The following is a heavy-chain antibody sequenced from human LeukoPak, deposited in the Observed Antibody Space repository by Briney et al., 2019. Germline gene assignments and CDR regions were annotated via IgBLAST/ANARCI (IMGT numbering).Heavy chain of an antibody. Sequence: GGSLRLSCAASGFIFRNFAVSWVRQAPGKGLEWVSGLSSGGEKTFYAGSVKGRFTISRDDSNATLFLQMNSLRIEDTAVYYCAKDIEHFDSWGQGTLVTVSS. D-gene: IGHD2-15*01. V-gene: IGHV3-23*01. CDR1: GFIFRNFA. J-gene: IGHJ4*02. CDR3: AKDIEHFDS. CDR2: LSSGGEKT.